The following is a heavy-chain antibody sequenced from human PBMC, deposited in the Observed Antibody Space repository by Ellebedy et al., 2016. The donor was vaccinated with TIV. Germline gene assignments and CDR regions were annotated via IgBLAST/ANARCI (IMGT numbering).Heavy chain of an antibody. CDR2: ISSDGSST. CDR3: ARSNWNYDY. V-gene: IGHV3-74*01. CDR1: GFTFSNYT. J-gene: IGHJ4*02. D-gene: IGHD1-7*01. Sequence: GESLKISXAASGFTFSNYTMHWVRQAPGKGLVWVSRISSDGSSTDYADSVKGRFTISKDNAKNTLYLQMSSLGVEDTAVYYCARSNWNYDYWGQGTLVTVSS.